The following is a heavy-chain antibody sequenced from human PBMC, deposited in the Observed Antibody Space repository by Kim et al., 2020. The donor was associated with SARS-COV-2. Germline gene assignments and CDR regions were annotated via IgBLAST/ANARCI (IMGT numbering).Heavy chain of an antibody. D-gene: IGHD3-3*01. V-gene: IGHV4-34*01. Sequence: SETLSLTCAVYGGSFSGYYWSWIRQPPGKGLEWIGEINHSGSTNYNPSLKSRVTISVDTSKNQFSLKLSSVTAADTAAYYCARDIMGLRFLEWSREYNWFDAWGQGTLVTVSS. CDR1: GGSFSGYY. CDR2: INHSGST. J-gene: IGHJ5*02. CDR3: ARDIMGLRFLEWSREYNWFDA.